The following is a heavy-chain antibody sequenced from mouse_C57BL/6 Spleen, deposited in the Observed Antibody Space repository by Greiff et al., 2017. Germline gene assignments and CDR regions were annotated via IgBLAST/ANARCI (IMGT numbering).Heavy chain of an antibody. J-gene: IGHJ3*01. V-gene: IGHV1-59*01. CDR3: ARSDYYGSGPLFAY. CDR2: IDPSDSYT. CDR1: GYTFTSYW. Sequence: VQLQQPGAELARPGTSVKLSCKASGYTFTSYWMHWVKQRPGQGLEWIGVIDPSDSYTNYNQKFKGKATLTVDTSSSTAYMQLSSLTSEDAAVYYCARSDYYGSGPLFAYWGQGTLVTVSA. D-gene: IGHD1-1*01.